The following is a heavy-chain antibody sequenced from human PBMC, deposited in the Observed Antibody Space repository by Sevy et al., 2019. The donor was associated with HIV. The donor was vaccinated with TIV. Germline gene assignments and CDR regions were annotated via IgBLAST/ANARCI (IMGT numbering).Heavy chain of an antibody. D-gene: IGHD3-22*01. CDR3: ARRTSSGQGAFDI. CDR1: GGSISSSSYY. J-gene: IGHJ3*02. CDR2: IYYSGST. Sequence: SETLSLTCTVSGGSISSSSYYWGWIRQPPGKGLEWIGSIYYSGSTYYNPSHKSRVTISVDTSKNQFSLKLSSVTAADTAVYYCARRTSSGQGAFDIWGQGTMVTVSS. V-gene: IGHV4-39*01.